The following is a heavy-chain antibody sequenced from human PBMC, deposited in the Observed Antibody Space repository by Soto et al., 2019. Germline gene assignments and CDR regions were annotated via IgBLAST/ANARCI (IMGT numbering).Heavy chain of an antibody. CDR3: ARRYCSDSYCSYFDY. Sequence: SETLSLTCAVYGGSVSGYFWSWIRQPPGKGLEWIGEINHSGTTSYSPSLDSRVTTSVDTSKNQFSLRLSSVTAADSAIYYCARRYCSDSYCSYFDYWGRGTLVTVSS. CDR2: INHSGTT. D-gene: IGHD2-15*01. J-gene: IGHJ4*02. V-gene: IGHV4-34*01. CDR1: GGSVSGYF.